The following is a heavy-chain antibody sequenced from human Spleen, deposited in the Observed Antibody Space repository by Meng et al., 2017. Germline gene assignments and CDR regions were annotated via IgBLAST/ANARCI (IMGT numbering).Heavy chain of an antibody. D-gene: IGHD4-11*01. CDR2: INHSGST. CDR3: ARGPTTMAHDFDY. CDR1: GGSFSDYY. J-gene: IGHJ4*02. Sequence: QVQLQHWGPGLLKPSQTLSLTGFVSGGSFSDYYWSWIRQPPGKGLEWIGEINHSGSTNYNPSLESRATISVDTSQNNLSLKLSSVTAADSAVYYCARGPTTMAHDFDYWGQGTLVTVSS. V-gene: IGHV4-34*01.